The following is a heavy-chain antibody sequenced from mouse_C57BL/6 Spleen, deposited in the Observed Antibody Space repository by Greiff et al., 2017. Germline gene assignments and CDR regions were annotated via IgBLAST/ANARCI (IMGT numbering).Heavy chain of an antibody. CDR1: GYTFTSYW. V-gene: IGHV1-50*01. CDR2: IDPSDSYT. J-gene: IGHJ4*01. CDR3: ARWMDY. Sequence: QVQLQQPGAELVKPGASVKLSCKASGYTFTSYWMQWVKQRPGQGLEWIGEIDPSDSYTNYTQKFKGKTTMTVDTSSSTAYMQLSSLTSEDSAVYYCARWMDYWGQGTSVTVAS.